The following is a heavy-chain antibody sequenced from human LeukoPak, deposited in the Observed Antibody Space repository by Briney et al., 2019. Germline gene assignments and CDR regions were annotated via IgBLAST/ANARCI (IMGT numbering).Heavy chain of an antibody. Sequence: SETLSLTCSDSGDSIISYYWTWIRQPPGKGLEWVGYIYYTGTDYSPSLKGRITISLDTSKNQFSLELSSVTDADTAAYYCARDYIDVWGRRTTVTVSS. CDR1: GDSIISYY. CDR2: IYYTGT. V-gene: IGHV4-59*12. J-gene: IGHJ6*03. CDR3: ARDYIDV.